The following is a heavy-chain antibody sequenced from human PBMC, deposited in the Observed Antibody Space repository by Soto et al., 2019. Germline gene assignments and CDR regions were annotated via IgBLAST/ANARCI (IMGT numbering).Heavy chain of an antibody. CDR1: GFTVSSYA. CDR3: AKDREIDDFWSGYSLNWFDP. V-gene: IGHV3-23*01. CDR2: ISGSGGST. D-gene: IGHD3-3*01. J-gene: IGHJ5*02. Sequence: GSLRLSGAAPGFTVSSYAMSWVRQAPGKGLEWVSAISGSGGSTYYADSVKGRFTISRDNSKNTLYLQMNSLRAEDTAVYYCAKDREIDDFWSGYSLNWFDPWGQGTLVTVSS.